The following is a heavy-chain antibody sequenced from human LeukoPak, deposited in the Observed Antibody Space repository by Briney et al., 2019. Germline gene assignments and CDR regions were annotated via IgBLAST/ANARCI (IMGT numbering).Heavy chain of an antibody. CDR1: GFAFRSYG. D-gene: IGHD7-27*01. CDR3: AKDLAWGLDY. V-gene: IGHV3-23*01. J-gene: IGHJ4*02. CDR2: IGGNGVGT. Sequence: GGSLRLSCAASGFAFRSYGMSWVRQAPGKGLEWVSAIGGNGVGTYYADSVKGRFTISRDNSKNTLYLQMNNLRAEDTAVYYCAKDLAWGLDYWGQGTPVTVSS.